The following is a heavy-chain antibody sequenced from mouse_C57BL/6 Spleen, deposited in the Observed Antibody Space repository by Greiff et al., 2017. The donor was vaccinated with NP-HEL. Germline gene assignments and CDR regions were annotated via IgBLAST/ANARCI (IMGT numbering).Heavy chain of an antibody. CDR1: GYTFTSYW. CDR2: IDPSDSET. CDR3: ALFITTEDY. V-gene: IGHV1-52*01. D-gene: IGHD1-1*01. J-gene: IGHJ2*01. Sequence: QVQLKQPGAELVRPGSSVKLSCKASGYTFTSYWMHWVKQRPIQGLEWIGNIDPSDSETHYNQKFKDKATLTVDKSSSTAYMQLSSLTSEDSAVYYCALFITTEDYWGQGTTLTVSS.